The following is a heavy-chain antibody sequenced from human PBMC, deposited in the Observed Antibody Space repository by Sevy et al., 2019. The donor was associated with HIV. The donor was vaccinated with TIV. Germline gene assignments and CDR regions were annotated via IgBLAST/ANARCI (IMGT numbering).Heavy chain of an antibody. D-gene: IGHD6-19*01. CDR2: ISYDGIIK. Sequence: GGSLRLSCAASGFTFNTHGMHWVRQAPGKGLEWVARISYDGIIKYYADSVKGRLTISRDNSKNTLSLQMNSLRVEDTAVYYCAREGGYTSAWSPGNHWGQGTLVTVSS. CDR3: AREGGYTSAWSPGNH. J-gene: IGHJ4*02. CDR1: GFTFNTHG. V-gene: IGHV3-30*03.